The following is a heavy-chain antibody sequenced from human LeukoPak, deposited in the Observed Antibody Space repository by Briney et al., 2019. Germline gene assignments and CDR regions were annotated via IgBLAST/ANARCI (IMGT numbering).Heavy chain of an antibody. CDR3: AKVYYYGSGSYYNPFDY. CDR2: ISGNGGYT. D-gene: IGHD3-10*01. J-gene: IGHJ4*02. Sequence: GGTLRLSCAASGFTFSNYDMTWVRQAPGKGLEWVSAISGNGGYTYYADSVKGRFTISRDNPKNTLYLQMNSLRAEDTAVYYCAKVYYYGSGSYYNPFDYWGQGTLVTVSS. V-gene: IGHV3-23*01. CDR1: GFTFSNYD.